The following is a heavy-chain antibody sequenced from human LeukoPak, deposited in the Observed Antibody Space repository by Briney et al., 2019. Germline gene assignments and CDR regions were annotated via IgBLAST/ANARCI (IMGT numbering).Heavy chain of an antibody. Sequence: PSSAVATFTPSTKGMHCDSPVAGKWLGWVAFTRYDGSNKYYADSVKGRFTISRDNSKNTLYLQMNSLRTEDTAVYYCANPKLRFLEWLLLDWGQGTLVSVSS. V-gene: IGHV3-30*02. CDR2: TRYDGSNK. D-gene: IGHD3-3*01. CDR3: ANPKLRFLEWLLLD. J-gene: IGHJ4*02. CDR1: TFTPSTKG.